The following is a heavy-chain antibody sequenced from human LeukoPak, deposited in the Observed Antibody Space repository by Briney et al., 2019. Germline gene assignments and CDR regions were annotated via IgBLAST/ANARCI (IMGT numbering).Heavy chain of an antibody. CDR1: GFTFSSHV. V-gene: IGHV3-23*01. Sequence: PGGSLRLSCAASGFTFSSHVMSWVRQAPGKGLEWVSDISASGDTTYYADSVKGRFTISRDDSENTLYLQMDSLRAEDTAVYYCATGYYFGSGSCGYLDYWGQGTLVTVSS. CDR3: ATGYYFGSGSCGYLDY. CDR2: ISASGDTT. J-gene: IGHJ4*02. D-gene: IGHD3-10*01.